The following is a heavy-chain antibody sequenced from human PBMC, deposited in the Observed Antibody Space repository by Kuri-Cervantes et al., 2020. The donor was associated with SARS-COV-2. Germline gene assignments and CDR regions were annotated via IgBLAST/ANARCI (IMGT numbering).Heavy chain of an antibody. V-gene: IGHV3-13*05. CDR3: VKEAMIGYAFDI. Sequence: GESLKISCAASGFTFSKYDMHWVRQATGKGLEWVSAIGTAGDPYYPGSVKGRFTISRENAKNSFYLQLSSLRAEDTAVYYCVKEAMIGYAFDIWGQGTMVTVSS. CDR1: GFTFSKYD. CDR2: IGTAGDP. D-gene: IGHD3-22*01. J-gene: IGHJ3*02.